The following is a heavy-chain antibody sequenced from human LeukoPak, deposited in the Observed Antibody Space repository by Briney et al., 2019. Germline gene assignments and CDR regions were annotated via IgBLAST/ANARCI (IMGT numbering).Heavy chain of an antibody. D-gene: IGHD6-19*01. CDR1: GGSISSYY. Sequence: SETLSLACTVSGGSISSYYWSWIRQPPGKGLEWIGYIYYSGSTNYNPSLKSRVTISVDTSKNQFSLKLSSVTAADTAVYYCARDPSYSSGWSFFDYWGQGTLVTVSS. CDR2: IYYSGST. CDR3: ARDPSYSSGWSFFDY. J-gene: IGHJ4*02. V-gene: IGHV4-59*01.